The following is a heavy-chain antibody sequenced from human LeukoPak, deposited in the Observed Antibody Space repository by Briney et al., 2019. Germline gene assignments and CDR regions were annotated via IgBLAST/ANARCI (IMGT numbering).Heavy chain of an antibody. J-gene: IGHJ2*01. CDR1: GIIFSNYA. Sequence: GGSLRLSCAASGIIFSNYAMHWVRQGPGKGLECISTISSDGGSTYYANSVKGRFTISGDNSKNTLYLQMGSLGAEDMAVYYCARGRQGAKTRYFDLWGRGTRVTVSS. CDR3: ARGRQGAKTRYFDL. CDR2: ISSDGGST. D-gene: IGHD1-26*01. V-gene: IGHV3-64*01.